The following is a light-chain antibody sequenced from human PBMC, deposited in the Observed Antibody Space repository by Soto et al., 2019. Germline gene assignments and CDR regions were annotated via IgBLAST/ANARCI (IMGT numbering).Light chain of an antibody. J-gene: IGKJ1*01. V-gene: IGKV3-15*01. Sequence: EIVMTHSPATQSVSPGERATLSCSARQSVSSTLAWYQQKPDQAPRLLIDGASTRATGIPPRFSGSGSGTEFPLAISSLQSEDFAVYYCQQRSNWPQTFGQGTKVDI. CDR3: QQRSNWPQT. CDR2: GAS. CDR1: QSVSST.